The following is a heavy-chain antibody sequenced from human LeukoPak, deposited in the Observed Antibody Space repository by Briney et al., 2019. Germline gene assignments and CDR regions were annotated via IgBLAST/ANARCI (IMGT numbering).Heavy chain of an antibody. Sequence: GGSVKVSCKASGGTFSSYAISWVRQAPGQGVEWMGGIIPIFGTANYAQKFQGRVTITTDESTSTAYMALSSLRSEDTAVYYCARGGYDYRRYYYYYYMDVWGKGTTVTVSS. V-gene: IGHV1-69*05. CDR3: ARGGYDYRRYYYYYYMDV. D-gene: IGHD5-12*01. CDR1: GGTFSSYA. CDR2: IIPIFGTA. J-gene: IGHJ6*03.